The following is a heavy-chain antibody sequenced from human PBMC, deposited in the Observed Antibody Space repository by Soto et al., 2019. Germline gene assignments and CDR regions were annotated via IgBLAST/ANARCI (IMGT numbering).Heavy chain of an antibody. J-gene: IGHJ5*02. CDR3: ARKGAGYCSGGSCYSGLNWFDP. D-gene: IGHD2-15*01. V-gene: IGHV1-18*01. CDR2: ISAYNGNT. Sequence: ASVKVSCKASGYTFTSYGISWVRQAPGQGLEWMGWISAYNGNTNYAQKLQGRVTMTTDTSTSTAYMELWSLRSDDTAVYYCARKGAGYCSGGSCYSGLNWFDPWGQGTLVTVSS. CDR1: GYTFTSYG.